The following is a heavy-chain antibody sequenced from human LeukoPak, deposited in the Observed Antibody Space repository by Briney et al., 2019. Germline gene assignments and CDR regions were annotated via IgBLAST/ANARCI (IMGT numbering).Heavy chain of an antibody. CDR2: ISGSGGST. Sequence: GGSLRLSCAASGFTFSSYAMSWVRQAPGKGLEWVSAISGSGGSTYYADSVKGRFTISRDNSKNTLYLQMNSLRAEDTAVYYCASDAYQYSSGWYDFDYWGQGTLVTVSS. J-gene: IGHJ4*02. CDR1: GFTFSSYA. V-gene: IGHV3-23*01. CDR3: ASDAYQYSSGWYDFDY. D-gene: IGHD6-19*01.